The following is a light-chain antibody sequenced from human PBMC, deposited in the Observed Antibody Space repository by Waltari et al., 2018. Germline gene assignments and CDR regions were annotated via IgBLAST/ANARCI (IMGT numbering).Light chain of an antibody. V-gene: IGLV2-11*01. CDR3: CSHAGSDTFWV. Sequence: QSALTQPRSVSGPPGQSVTISCTGTSSDVGGYDFLSWYQQHPGKAPKLIMYYVSQRPSGVTDHFSGSKSGNTASLTITGLQAEDEAEYYCCSHAGSDTFWVFGGGTKVTVL. J-gene: IGLJ3*02. CDR1: SSDVGGYDF. CDR2: YVS.